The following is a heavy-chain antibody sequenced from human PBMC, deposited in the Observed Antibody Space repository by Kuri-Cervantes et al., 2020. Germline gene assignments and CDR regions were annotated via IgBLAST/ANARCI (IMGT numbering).Heavy chain of an antibody. V-gene: IGHV4-59*08. CDR2: IYYSGST. CDR3: ARGPGLGYCSSTSCSAYYFDY. D-gene: IGHD2-2*01. J-gene: IGHJ4*02. Sequence: GSLRLSCTVSGGSISSYYWSWIRQPPGKRLEWIGYIYYSGSTNYNPSLKSRVTISVDTSKNQFSLKLSSVTAADTAVYYRARGPGLGYCSSTSCSAYYFDYWGQGTLVTVSS. CDR1: GGSISSYY.